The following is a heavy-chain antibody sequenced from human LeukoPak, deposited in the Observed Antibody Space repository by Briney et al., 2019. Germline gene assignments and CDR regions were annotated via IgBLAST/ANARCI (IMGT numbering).Heavy chain of an antibody. D-gene: IGHD6-25*01. CDR1: GGSIISSDYY. CDR3: ARRSGRTPNYFDP. CDR2: ILYSGSS. V-gene: IGHV4-39*01. J-gene: IGHJ5*02. Sequence: KPSETLSLTCTVSGGSIISSDYYWGWIRQPPGKGLEWIGAILYSGSSFYNPSLKSRVSISVDTSKNQFSLRLSSVTAADTAVYYCARRSGRTPNYFDPWGQGTLVTVSS.